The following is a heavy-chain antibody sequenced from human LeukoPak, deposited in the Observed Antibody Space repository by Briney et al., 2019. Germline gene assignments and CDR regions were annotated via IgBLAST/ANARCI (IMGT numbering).Heavy chain of an antibody. J-gene: IGHJ4*02. D-gene: IGHD6-13*01. V-gene: IGHV4-59*08. CDR1: GXSIINYF. CDR2: ISDSGNT. Sequence: SETLSLTCAVSGXSIINYFWGWIRQPPRKGLEFIGYISDSGNTNYSPSLKSRLTISVDTSKNQFSLRLGSLSAADTAVYYCARHPNTAAAIYYFDYWGQGTLSPSPQ. CDR3: ARHPNTAAAIYYFDY.